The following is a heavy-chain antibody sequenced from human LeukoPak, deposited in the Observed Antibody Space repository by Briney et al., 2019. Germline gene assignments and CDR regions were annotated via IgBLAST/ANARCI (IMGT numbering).Heavy chain of an antibody. V-gene: IGHV3-30*02. J-gene: IGHJ6*03. D-gene: IGHD3-16*01. Sequence: PGGSLRLSCAASGFTFSSYGIQFGSYGMHWVRQAPGQVLEKVAFIRSDGRNKYYADSVKGRFTISRDNTKNMLNLQMNSLRAEDTAVYYCAKLKINYYYYMDVWGKGTTVIVSS. CDR3: AKLKINYYYYMDV. CDR2: IRSDGRNK. CDR1: GFTFSSYGIQFGSYG.